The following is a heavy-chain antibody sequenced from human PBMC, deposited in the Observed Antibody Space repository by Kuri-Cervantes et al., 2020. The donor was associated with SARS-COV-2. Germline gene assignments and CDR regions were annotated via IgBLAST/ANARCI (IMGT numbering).Heavy chain of an antibody. CDR3: AGGSPHAKRVPAASWFDP. Sequence: GSLRLSCTVSGGSISSYYWSWIRQPAGKGLEWIGRIYTSGSTNYNPSLKSRVTMSVDTSKNQFSLKLSSVTAADTAVYYCAGGSPHAKRVPAASWFDPWAQGTLVTVSS. V-gene: IGHV4-4*07. D-gene: IGHD2-2*01. J-gene: IGHJ5*02. CDR2: IYTSGST. CDR1: GGSISSYY.